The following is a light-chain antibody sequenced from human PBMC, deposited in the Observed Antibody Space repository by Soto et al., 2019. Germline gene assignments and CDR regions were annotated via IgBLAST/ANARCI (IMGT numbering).Light chain of an antibody. CDR3: QHYNSYSEE. CDR2: KAS. CDR1: QTISSW. V-gene: IGKV1-5*03. Sequence: DIQMTQSPSTLSGSVGDRVTITCRASQTISSWLAWYQQKPGKAPKLLIYKASTLKSGVPSGFSGSGSGTEFTLTISSLQPDYFATYYCQHYNSYSEEFGQGTKVDIK. J-gene: IGKJ1*01.